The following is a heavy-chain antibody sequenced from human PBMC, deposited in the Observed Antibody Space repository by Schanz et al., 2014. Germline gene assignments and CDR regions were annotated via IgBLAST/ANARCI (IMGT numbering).Heavy chain of an antibody. D-gene: IGHD2-15*01. CDR1: GYTFTNYG. J-gene: IGHJ6*02. V-gene: IGHV1-18*04. CDR3: ARGGDYIVVLVAVTREYYYHAMDV. Sequence: QVQLVQSGAEVKKPGASVKVSCKASGYTFTNYGISWVRQAPGQGLEWMGWISAYNGNTNYAQKLQGRVTMTTDTSTSTAYMELRSLKSDDTAMYYCARGGDYIVVLVAVTREYYYHAMDVWGQGTTVTVSS. CDR2: ISAYNGNT.